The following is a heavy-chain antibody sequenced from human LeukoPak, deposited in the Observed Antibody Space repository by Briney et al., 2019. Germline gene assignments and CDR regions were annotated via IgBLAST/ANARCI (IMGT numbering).Heavy chain of an antibody. Sequence: SETLSLTCTVSGGSISSYYWSWIRQPPGKGLVWIGYIYYSGSTNYNPSLKSRVTISVDTSKNQFSLKLSSVTAADTAVYYCARRADYDAFDIWGQGTMVTVSS. CDR3: ARRADYDAFDI. V-gene: IGHV4-59*01. CDR1: GGSISSYY. J-gene: IGHJ3*02. CDR2: IYYSGST. D-gene: IGHD5-12*01.